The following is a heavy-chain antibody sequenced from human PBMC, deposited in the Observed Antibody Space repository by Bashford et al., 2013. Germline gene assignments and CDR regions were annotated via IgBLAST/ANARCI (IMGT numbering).Heavy chain of an antibody. J-gene: IGHJ5*02. CDR3: AREGDCPSCSQGWFDP. V-gene: IGHV4-59*01. D-gene: IGHD2-2*01. CDR2: IFHDGHT. CDR1: GDSIRSFY. Sequence: SETLSLTCTVSGDSIRSFYWSWIRQPPGKGLEWIGYIFHDGHTKYNPSLKSRVSFSLDTSRNQFSLKLTSVTAADTAVYYCAREGDCPSCSQGWFDPWGQGTLVTVSS.